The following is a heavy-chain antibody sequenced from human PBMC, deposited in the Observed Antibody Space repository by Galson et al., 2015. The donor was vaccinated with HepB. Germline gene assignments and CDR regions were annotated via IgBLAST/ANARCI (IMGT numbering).Heavy chain of an antibody. CDR1: GYTFTSYG. CDR3: ARDCPPYYYDSSDDAFDI. J-gene: IGHJ3*02. CDR2: ISAYNGNT. Sequence: SVKVSCKASGYTFTSYGISWVRQAPGQGLEWMGWISAYNGNTNYAQKLQGRVTMTTDTSTSTAYMELRSLRSDDTAVYYCARDCPPYYYDSSDDAFDIWGQGTMVTVSS. D-gene: IGHD3-22*01. V-gene: IGHV1-18*04.